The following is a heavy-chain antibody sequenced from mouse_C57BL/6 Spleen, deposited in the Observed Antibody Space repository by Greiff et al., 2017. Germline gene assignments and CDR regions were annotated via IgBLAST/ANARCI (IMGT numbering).Heavy chain of an antibody. D-gene: IGHD1-1*01. CDR1: GFTFSSYA. CDR2: ISSGGDYL. V-gene: IGHV5-9-1*02. J-gene: IGHJ2*01. Sequence: EVMLVESGEGLAKPGGSLKLSCAASGFTFSSYAMSWVRQTPGKRLEWVAYISSGGDYLYYADTVKGRFTISRYNDRNTLYLQMSRLKSEDTAMYYCTRAGYYGSSPYYFDYWGQGTTLTVSS. CDR3: TRAGYYGSSPYYFDY.